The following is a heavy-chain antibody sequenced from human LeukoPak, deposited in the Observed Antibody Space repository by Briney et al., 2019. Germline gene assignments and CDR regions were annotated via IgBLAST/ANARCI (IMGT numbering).Heavy chain of an antibody. J-gene: IGHJ4*02. D-gene: IGHD2-15*01. Sequence: GGSLRLSCADSVFTFSSYAMSWVRPAPGKGLGWVSAISGSGGSTYSADSVKGRFTISRDNSKNTLYLQMNSLRAEDTAVYYCAKALCSGGTCYRFDYWGQGTLVTVSS. CDR1: VFTFSSYA. CDR2: ISGSGGST. V-gene: IGHV3-23*01. CDR3: AKALCSGGTCYRFDY.